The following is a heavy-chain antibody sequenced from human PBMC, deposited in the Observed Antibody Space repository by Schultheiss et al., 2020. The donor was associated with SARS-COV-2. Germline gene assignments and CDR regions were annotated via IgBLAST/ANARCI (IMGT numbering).Heavy chain of an antibody. CDR1: GLPFSETW. D-gene: IGHD1-26*01. V-gene: IGHV3-23*01. CDR3: AKRVGASSKPYYFDY. Sequence: GGSLRLSCAASGLPFSETWMTWVRQAPGKGLEWVSSVSNSDGSTYYADSVKGRFTISRDISKNTLFLQMNSLRAEDTAVYYCAKRVGASSKPYYFDYWGQGTLVTVSS. J-gene: IGHJ4*02. CDR2: VSNSDGST.